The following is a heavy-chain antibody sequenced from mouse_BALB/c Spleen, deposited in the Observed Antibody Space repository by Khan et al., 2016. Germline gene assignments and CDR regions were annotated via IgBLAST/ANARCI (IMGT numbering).Heavy chain of an antibody. J-gene: IGHJ2*01. CDR1: GLNITETY. Sequence: EVQLKESGAELVKSGATVKLSCTASGLNITETYMHWLQQGPEKGLEWIGRINPPNSTTKYDPTLQGKATITRDTATNTAYLQISSLTSEDTAVYYSARMARKWGQGTTLTVSA. CDR3: ARMARK. CDR2: INPPNSTT. V-gene: IGHV14-3*02.